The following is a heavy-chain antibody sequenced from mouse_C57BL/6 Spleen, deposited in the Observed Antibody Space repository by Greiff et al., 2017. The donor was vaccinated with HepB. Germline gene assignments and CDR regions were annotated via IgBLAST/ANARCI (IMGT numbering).Heavy chain of an antibody. CDR3: AEGWLLRGYAMDY. J-gene: IGHJ4*01. CDR2: IDPANGNN. CDR1: GFNIKNTY. D-gene: IGHD2-3*01. V-gene: IGHV14-3*01. Sequence: EVQLQQSVAELVRPGASVKLSCTASGFNIKNTYMHWVKQRPEQGLEWIGRIDPANGNNKYAPKFQGKATITADTSSNTAYLQLSSLTSEDTAIYYCAEGWLLRGYAMDYWGQGTSVTVSS.